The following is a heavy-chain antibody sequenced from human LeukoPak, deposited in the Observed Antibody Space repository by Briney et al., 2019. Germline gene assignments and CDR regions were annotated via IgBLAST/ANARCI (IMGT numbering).Heavy chain of an antibody. CDR1: GGSFSGYY. J-gene: IGHJ4*02. V-gene: IGHV4-34*01. CDR3: ARVFGGKNLWSGYYNY. D-gene: IGHD3-3*01. CDR2: INHSGST. Sequence: PSETLSLTCAVYGGSFSGYYWSWIRQPPGKGLEWIGEINHSGSTNYNPSLKSRVTISVDTSKNQFSLKLSSVTAADTAVYYCARVFGGKNLWSGYYNYWGQGTLVTVSS.